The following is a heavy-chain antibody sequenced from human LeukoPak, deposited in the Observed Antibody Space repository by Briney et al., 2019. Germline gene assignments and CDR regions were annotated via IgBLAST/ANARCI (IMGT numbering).Heavy chain of an antibody. CDR3: ARERDDYGDYYFDY. CDR1: GISFSAYW. J-gene: IGHJ4*02. V-gene: IGHV3-7*01. CDR2: IKDDGSEK. Sequence: PGGSLRLSCAASGISFSAYWMSWVRQAPGKGLEGVANIKDDGSEKYYVDSVKGRFTISRDNAKNSLYLQMNSLRAEDTAVYYCARERDDYGDYYFDYWGQGTLVTVSS. D-gene: IGHD4-17*01.